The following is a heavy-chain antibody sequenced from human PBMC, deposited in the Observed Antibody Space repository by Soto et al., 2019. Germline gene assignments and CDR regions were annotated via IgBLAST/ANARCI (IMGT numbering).Heavy chain of an antibody. CDR2: ISGSGGST. D-gene: IGHD4-17*01. CDR3: AKDFYPTVTTYYFDY. Sequence: GGSLRLSCAASGFTFSSYAMSWVRQAPGKGLEWVSAISGSGGSTYYADSVKGRFTISRDNSKNTLYLQMNSLRAEDTAVYYCAKDFYPTVTTYYFDYWGQGTLVTVSS. CDR1: GFTFSSYA. J-gene: IGHJ4*02. V-gene: IGHV3-23*01.